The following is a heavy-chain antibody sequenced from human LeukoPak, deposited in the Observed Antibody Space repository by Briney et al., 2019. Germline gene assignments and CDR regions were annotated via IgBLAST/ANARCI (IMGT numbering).Heavy chain of an antibody. CDR1: GFTFSSYW. D-gene: IGHD5/OR15-5a*01. CDR2: INSDGSST. J-gene: IGHJ4*02. V-gene: IGHV3-74*01. Sequence: PGGSLRLSYAASGFTFSSYWMHWVRQAPGKGLVWVSRINSDGSSTRYADSVKGRFTISRDNAKNSLYLQMNSLRAEDMALYYCAKDISSSLREYYFVYWGQGTLVTVSS. CDR3: AKDISSSLREYYFVY.